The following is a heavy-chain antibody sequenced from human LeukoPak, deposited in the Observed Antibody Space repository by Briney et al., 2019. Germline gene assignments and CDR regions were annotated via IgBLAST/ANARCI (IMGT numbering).Heavy chain of an antibody. CDR1: GFTFSSYA. CDR2: ISGSGGST. J-gene: IGHJ4*02. D-gene: IGHD1-7*01. V-gene: IGHV3-23*01. CDR3: ARTTGTTPYYFDY. Sequence: HPGGSLRLSCAASGFTFSSYAMSWVRQAPGKGLEWVSAISGSGGSTYYADSVKGRFTISRDNSKNTLYLQMNSLRAEDTAVYYCARTTGTTPYYFDYWGQGTLVTVSS.